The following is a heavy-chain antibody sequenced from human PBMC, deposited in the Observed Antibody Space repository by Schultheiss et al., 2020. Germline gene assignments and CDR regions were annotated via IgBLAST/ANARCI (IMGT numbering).Heavy chain of an antibody. CDR2: ISSSSSYT. D-gene: IGHD4-17*01. J-gene: IGHJ4*02. CDR3: ARDSHNDYAFHF. CDR1: GFTFSSSW. V-gene: IGHV3-11*05. Sequence: GESLKISCAASGFTFSSSWMHWVCQAPGKGLEWVSYISSSSSYTNYADSVKGRFTISRDNAKNSLYLQMNSLRAEDTAIYYCARDSHNDYAFHFWGQGTLVTVSS.